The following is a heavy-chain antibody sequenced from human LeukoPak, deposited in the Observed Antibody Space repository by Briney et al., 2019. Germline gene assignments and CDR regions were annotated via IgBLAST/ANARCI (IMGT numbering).Heavy chain of an antibody. Sequence: ASVKVSCKASGYTFTSYDISWVRQATGQGLEWMGWMNPNSGNTGYAQKFQRRVTITRNTSISTAYMELSSLRSEDTAVYYCARDYSSGWYEFDPWGQGTLVTVSS. J-gene: IGHJ5*02. CDR1: GYTFTSYD. CDR2: MNPNSGNT. V-gene: IGHV1-8*03. D-gene: IGHD6-19*01. CDR3: ARDYSSGWYEFDP.